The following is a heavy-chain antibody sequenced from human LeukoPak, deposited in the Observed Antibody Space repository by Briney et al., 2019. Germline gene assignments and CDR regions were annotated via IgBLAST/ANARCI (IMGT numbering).Heavy chain of an antibody. V-gene: IGHV4-59*01. CDR3: ARDLTLVDLWFGETRAFDI. D-gene: IGHD3-10*01. CDR2: IYYSGST. CDR1: GGSISSYY. Sequence: SETLSLTCTVSGGSISSYYWSWIRQPPGKGLEWIGYIYYSGSTNYNPSLKSRVTISVDTSKNQFSLKLSSVTAADTAVYYCARDLTLVDLWFGETRAFDIWGQGTMVTVSS. J-gene: IGHJ3*02.